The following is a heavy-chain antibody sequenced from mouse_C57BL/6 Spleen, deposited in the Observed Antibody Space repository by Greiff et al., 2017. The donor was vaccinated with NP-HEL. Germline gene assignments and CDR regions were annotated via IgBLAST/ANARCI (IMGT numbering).Heavy chain of an antibody. J-gene: IGHJ3*01. CDR3: SRSGYYGSSLFAY. V-gene: IGHV1-82*01. CDR2: IYPGDGDT. D-gene: IGHD1-1*01. Sequence: QVQLKESGPELVKPGASVKISCKASGYAFSSSWMNWVKQRPGQGLEWIGRIYPGDGDTNYNGKFKGKATLTADKSSSTAYMQLSSLTSEDSAVYFCSRSGYYGSSLFAYWGQGTLVTVSA. CDR1: GYAFSSSW.